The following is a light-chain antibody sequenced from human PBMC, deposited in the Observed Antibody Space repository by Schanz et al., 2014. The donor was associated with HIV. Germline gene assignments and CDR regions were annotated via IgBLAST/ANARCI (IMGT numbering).Light chain of an antibody. V-gene: IGKV3-11*01. J-gene: IGKJ2*01. Sequence: EIVLTQSPGTLSLSPGERATLSCRTSQSVSTYLAWYHQKPGQAPRLLIYGASNRATGIPDRFSGSGSGTDFTLTISSLEPEDFAVYYCQQRSNWPPYTFGQGTKLEIK. CDR2: GAS. CDR1: QSVSTY. CDR3: QQRSNWPPYT.